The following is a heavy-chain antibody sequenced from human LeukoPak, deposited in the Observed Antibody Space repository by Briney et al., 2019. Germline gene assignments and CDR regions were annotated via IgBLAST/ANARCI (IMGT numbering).Heavy chain of an antibody. CDR3: ATVRGAVSY. CDR2: YYNSGST. CDR1: GGSISNYY. V-gene: IGHV4-4*07. J-gene: IGHJ4*02. D-gene: IGHD3-10*01. Sequence: SETLPLTCTVAGGSISNYYWYWIRQPAGKGLEWIGRYYNSGSTNYNPSLKSRVTMSVDTSKNQFYLKLSSMTAADAAVYYCATVRGAVSYWGQGTLVTVSS.